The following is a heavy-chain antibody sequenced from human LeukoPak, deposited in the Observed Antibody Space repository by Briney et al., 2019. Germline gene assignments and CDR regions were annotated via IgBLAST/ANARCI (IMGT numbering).Heavy chain of an antibody. V-gene: IGHV3-23*01. J-gene: IGHJ4*02. CDR1: GFTFSSFA. Sequence: GGSLRLSCAASGFTFSSFAMSWVRQAPGKGLEWVSGISGSGDSTYYADSMKGRFTISRDNSKNTLYLQMNSLRAEDTAVYYCAREIAYSSGWYYFDYWGQGTLVTVSS. CDR2: ISGSGDST. D-gene: IGHD6-19*01. CDR3: AREIAYSSGWYYFDY.